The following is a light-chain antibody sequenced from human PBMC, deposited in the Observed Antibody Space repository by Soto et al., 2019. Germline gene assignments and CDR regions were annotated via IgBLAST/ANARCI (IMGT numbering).Light chain of an antibody. CDR1: SSEFGGYNY. CDR3: SSYTSSSTLYV. J-gene: IGLJ1*01. V-gene: IGLV2-14*01. CDR2: DVS. Sequence: QSVLTQPASVSGSPGQSITSSCTGTSSEFGGYNYVSWYQQHPGKAPKLMIYDVSNRPSGVSNRFSGSKSGNTASLTISGLQAEDEADYYCSSYTSSSTLYVFGTGTKVTVL.